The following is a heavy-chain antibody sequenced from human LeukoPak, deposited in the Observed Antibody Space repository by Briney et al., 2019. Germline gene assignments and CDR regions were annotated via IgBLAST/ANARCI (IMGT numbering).Heavy chain of an antibody. CDR2: FDPEHGET. D-gene: IGHD1-26*01. J-gene: IGHJ6*02. V-gene: IGHV1-24*01. Sequence: ASVKVSCKVSGYTLNEVSMHWVRQAPGKGLEWMGGFDPEHGETIYAQKFQGRVTMIEDTSRDTAYMELGSLRSEDTAVYYCARGLSGSYYPYYYYGMDVWGQGTTVTVSS. CDR1: GYTLNEVS. CDR3: ARGLSGSYYPYYYYGMDV.